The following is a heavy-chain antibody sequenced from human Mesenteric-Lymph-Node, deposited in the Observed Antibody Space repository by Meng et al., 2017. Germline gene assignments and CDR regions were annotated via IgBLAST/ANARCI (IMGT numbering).Heavy chain of an antibody. D-gene: IGHD5-18*01. CDR3: ARATAMVPRYYFDY. J-gene: IGHJ4*02. V-gene: IGHV4-59*01. CDR1: GGSISSYY. Sequence: QVQLQESGPGLVKPSETLSLPCTVAGGSISSYYWSWIRQPPGKGLEWIGYIYYSGSTNYNPSLKSRVTISVDTSKNQFSLKLSSVTAADTAVYYCARATAMVPRYYFDYWGQGTLVTVSS. CDR2: IYYSGST.